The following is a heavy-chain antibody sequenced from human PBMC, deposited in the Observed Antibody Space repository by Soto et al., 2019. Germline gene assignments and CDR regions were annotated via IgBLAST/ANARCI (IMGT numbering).Heavy chain of an antibody. CDR1: GGTFSSYA. J-gene: IGHJ4*02. D-gene: IGHD2-15*01. CDR2: IIPIFGTA. Sequence: SVKVSCKASGGTFSSYAISWVRQAPGQGLEWMGGIIPIFGTANYAQKFQGRVTITADKSTSTAYMELSSLRSEDTAVYYCARGWWQQLYPAYFDYWGQGTLVTVSS. CDR3: ARGWWQQLYPAYFDY. V-gene: IGHV1-69*06.